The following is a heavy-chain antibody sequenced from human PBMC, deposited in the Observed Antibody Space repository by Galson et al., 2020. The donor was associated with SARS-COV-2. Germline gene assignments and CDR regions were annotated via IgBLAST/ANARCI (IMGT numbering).Heavy chain of an antibody. D-gene: IGHD1-1*01. V-gene: IGHV4-4*07. CDR1: GDSMSSYS. Sequence: SQTLSLTCAVSGDSMSSYSWSWIRQPAGKGLQWVGRIYINGDTQCNPPLKSRVTMSLDTSKKRFSLTLTSVTAADTAVYYCARDEHTGSLTAFDNWGQGALVTVSS. J-gene: IGHJ4*02. CDR3: ARDEHTGSLTAFDN. CDR2: IYINGDT.